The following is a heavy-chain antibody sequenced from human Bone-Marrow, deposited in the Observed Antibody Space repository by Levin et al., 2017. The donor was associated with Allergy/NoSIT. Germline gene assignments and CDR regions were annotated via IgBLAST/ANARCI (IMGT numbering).Heavy chain of an antibody. J-gene: IGHJ6*02. CDR2: ISTTGSTI. CDR3: AVVPATIKTYYFYSMDL. D-gene: IGHD2-2*01. V-gene: IGHV3-48*03. Sequence: GGSLRLSCAASGFTFRSYEMNWVRQAPGKGLEWVSYISTTGSTIYYADSVKGRFTISRDNAKNSLYLQMNSLRAEDTALYYCAVVPATIKTYYFYSMDLWGQATTFTVSS. CDR1: GFTFRSYE.